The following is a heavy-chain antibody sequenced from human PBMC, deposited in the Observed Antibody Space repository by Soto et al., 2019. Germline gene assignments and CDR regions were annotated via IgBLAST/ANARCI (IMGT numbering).Heavy chain of an antibody. CDR3: VRGPYNYNSRYFDY. CDR1: GGSFSGYF. D-gene: IGHD1-1*01. V-gene: IGHV4-34*01. CDR2: INHSGIT. J-gene: IGHJ4*02. Sequence: SETLSLTCTVSGGSFSGYFWTWIRQPPGKGLEWLAEINHSGITNYNPSVEGRVSMSVDTSKNQFSLRLYSVTAADTAVYYCVRGPYNYNSRYFDYWGQGTLVTVSS.